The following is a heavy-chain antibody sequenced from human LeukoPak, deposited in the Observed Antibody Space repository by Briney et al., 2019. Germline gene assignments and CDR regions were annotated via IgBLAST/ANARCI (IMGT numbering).Heavy chain of an antibody. CDR2: ISDYNGNT. CDR1: GYTFTSYG. CDR3: ARESGDTAMVPYYYYYMDV. V-gene: IGHV1-18*01. J-gene: IGHJ6*03. Sequence: ASVKVSCKASGYTFTSYGISWVRQAPGQGLEWMGWISDYNGNTNYAQKLQGRVTMTTDTSTSTAYMELRSLRSDDTAVYYCARESGDTAMVPYYYYYMDVWGKGTTVTVSS. D-gene: IGHD5-18*01.